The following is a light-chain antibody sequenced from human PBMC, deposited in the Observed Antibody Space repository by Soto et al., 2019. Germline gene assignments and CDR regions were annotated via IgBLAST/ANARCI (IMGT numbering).Light chain of an antibody. Sequence: EMVMTQSPATLSVSPGERATLSCRASQSVSSNLAWYQQKPGQAPRLLIYGASTRATGIPARFSGSGSGTEFTLTISSLQTEDFAVYYCQHYNNWPSLTFGGGTKVDIK. CDR2: GAS. J-gene: IGKJ4*01. V-gene: IGKV3-15*01. CDR3: QHYNNWPSLT. CDR1: QSVSSN.